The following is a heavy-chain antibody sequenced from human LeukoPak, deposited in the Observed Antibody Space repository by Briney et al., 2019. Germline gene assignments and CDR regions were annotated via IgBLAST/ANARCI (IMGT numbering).Heavy chain of an antibody. CDR1: GFTFSSYS. J-gene: IGHJ4*02. CDR2: ISSSSYI. D-gene: IGHD3-10*01. Sequence: GGSLRLSCAASGFTFSSYSMNWVRQAPGKGLEWVSSISSSSYIYYADSVKGRFTISRDNAKNSLYLQMNSLRAEDTAVYYCARDRSGSYWLDYRGQGTLVTVSS. CDR3: ARDRSGSYWLDY. V-gene: IGHV3-21*01.